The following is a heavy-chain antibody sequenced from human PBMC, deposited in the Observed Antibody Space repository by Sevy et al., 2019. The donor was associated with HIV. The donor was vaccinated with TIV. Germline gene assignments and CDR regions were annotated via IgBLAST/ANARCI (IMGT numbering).Heavy chain of an antibody. CDR3: AKGGGGHYDPDEIGYYFYYYNMDV. V-gene: IGHV3-23*01. Sequence: GGSLRLSCAVSGFSFDSYGTTWVRQAPGKGLEWVSGISGSGTRTYYADSVKGRFIISRDNSKNTLYLQMNSLRSEDTGIYYCAKGGGGHYDPDEIGYYFYYYNMDVWGKGTTVTVSS. D-gene: IGHD3-22*01. CDR2: ISGSGTRT. CDR1: GFSFDSYG. J-gene: IGHJ6*03.